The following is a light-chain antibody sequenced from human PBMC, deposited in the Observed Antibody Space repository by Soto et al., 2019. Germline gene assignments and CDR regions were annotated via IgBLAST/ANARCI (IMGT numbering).Light chain of an antibody. Sequence: EIVLTQSPGTLSLSPGERATLSCRASQSVRSNYLTWYQQKPGQAPRLLIYNSSTRATGIPDRFSGSGSGTDFTLPISRLEPEEFALYYCQQYRDIPPPFGQGTQVEIK. CDR2: NSS. CDR1: QSVRSNY. CDR3: QQYRDIPPP. V-gene: IGKV3-20*01. J-gene: IGKJ1*01.